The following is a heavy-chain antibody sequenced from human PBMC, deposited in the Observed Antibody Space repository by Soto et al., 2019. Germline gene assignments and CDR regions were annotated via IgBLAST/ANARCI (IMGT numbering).Heavy chain of an antibody. CDR2: ISDDGSNK. CDR1: GFTFSSYG. CDR3: AKEDMVRGVILSYYYYGMDV. D-gene: IGHD3-10*01. V-gene: IGHV3-30*18. J-gene: IGHJ6*02. Sequence: QVQLVESGGGVVQPGRSLRLSCAASGFTFSSYGMHWVRQAPGKGLEWVAVISDDGSNKYYADSVKGRFTISRDNSKNTLYLQMNSLRAEDTAVYYCAKEDMVRGVILSYYYYGMDVWGQGTTVTVSS.